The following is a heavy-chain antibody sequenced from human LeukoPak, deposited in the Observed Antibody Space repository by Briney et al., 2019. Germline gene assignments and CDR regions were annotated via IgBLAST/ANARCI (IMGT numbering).Heavy chain of an antibody. CDR3: AKILYSGYEAGY. D-gene: IGHD5-12*01. Sequence: GESLKISCKTSGYSFTNSWIGWVRQMPGKGLEWMGIIYPSDSDTRYSPPFQGQVTISADKSISTAYLQWSSLKASDTAMYYCAKILYSGYEAGYWGQGTLVTVSS. J-gene: IGHJ4*02. CDR1: GYSFTNSW. CDR2: IYPSDSDT. V-gene: IGHV5-51*01.